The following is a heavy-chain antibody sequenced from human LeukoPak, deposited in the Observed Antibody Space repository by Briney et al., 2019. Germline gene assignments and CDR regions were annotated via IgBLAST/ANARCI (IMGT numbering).Heavy chain of an antibody. Sequence: SETLSLTCTVSGASINYFYWSWIRQPPGKGLEWIGYIYYSGSTSYNPSLQSRVTISVDASKNQFSLKLSSVTAADTAVDYCARYFEPRHNYHYMDVWGKGTTVTVSS. D-gene: IGHD3-9*01. CDR1: GASINYFY. V-gene: IGHV4-59*08. CDR3: ARYFEPRHNYHYMDV. CDR2: IYYSGST. J-gene: IGHJ6*03.